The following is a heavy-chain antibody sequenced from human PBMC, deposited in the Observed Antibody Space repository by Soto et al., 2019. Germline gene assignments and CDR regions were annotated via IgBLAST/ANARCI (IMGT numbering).Heavy chain of an antibody. J-gene: IGHJ4*02. CDR1: GGSISSSSYY. CDR2: IYQSGST. D-gene: IGHD1-26*01. CDR3: EISNYSGSRIYC. Sequence: QLQLQESGPGLVKPSETLSLTCTVSGGSISSSSYYWCWIRQPPGKGLDWIGSIYQSGSTSYNPSVNRRVTISVDTVKNQFSVNLTSVTAADTAVYYCEISNYSGSRIYCWCQGSLGTVSP. V-gene: IGHV4-39*01.